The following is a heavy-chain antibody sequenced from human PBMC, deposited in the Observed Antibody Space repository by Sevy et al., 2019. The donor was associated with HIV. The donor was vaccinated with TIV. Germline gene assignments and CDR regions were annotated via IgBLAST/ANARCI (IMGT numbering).Heavy chain of an antibody. D-gene: IGHD3-3*01. CDR3: ARSSMRYYDFDVGY. CDR1: GFTFSSYW. Sequence: GGSLRLSCAASGFTFSSYWMHWVRQAPGKGLVWVSRINSDGSSTSYADSVKGRFTISRDNAKNTLYLQMNSLRAEDTAVYYCARSSMRYYDFDVGYWGQGTLVTVSS. J-gene: IGHJ4*02. V-gene: IGHV3-74*01. CDR2: INSDGSST.